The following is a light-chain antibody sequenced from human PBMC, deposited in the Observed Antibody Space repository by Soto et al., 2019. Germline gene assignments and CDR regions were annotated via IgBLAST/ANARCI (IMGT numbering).Light chain of an antibody. CDR3: QQYGSSRT. V-gene: IGKV1-39*02. Sequence: DIQMTQSPSCLSASVVDRVGITCRATQSISRYLNCYRQRPGKAPELLIYAASSLQSGVPSRFSGSGSGTDFTLTISRLEPEDFAVYYCQQYGSSRTFGQGTKVDI. CDR1: QSISRY. J-gene: IGKJ1*01. CDR2: AAS.